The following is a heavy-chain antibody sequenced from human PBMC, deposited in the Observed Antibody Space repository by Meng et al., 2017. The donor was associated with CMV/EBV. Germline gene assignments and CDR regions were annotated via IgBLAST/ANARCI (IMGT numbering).Heavy chain of an antibody. J-gene: IGHJ4*02. Sequence: QVPLWQSGAGVKKPGASVQVSCKASGYTFTSYGISWVRQAPGQGLEWMGWISAYNGNTNYAQKLQGRVTMTTDTSTSTAYMELRSLRSDDTAVYYCARGGRYYYDSSGYCDYWGQGTLVTVSS. D-gene: IGHD3-22*01. CDR2: ISAYNGNT. V-gene: IGHV1-18*01. CDR1: GYTFTSYG. CDR3: ARGGRYYYDSSGYCDY.